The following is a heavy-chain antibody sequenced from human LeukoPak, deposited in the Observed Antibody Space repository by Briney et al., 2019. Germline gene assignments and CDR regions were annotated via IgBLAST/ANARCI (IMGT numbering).Heavy chain of an antibody. CDR1: GGSISRYY. CDR2: IYYSAHT. CDR3: ARDRLKWSRDAFNI. J-gene: IGHJ3*02. D-gene: IGHD2-15*01. V-gene: IGHV4-59*01. Sequence: PSETLSLTCTGSGGSISRYYWSWVRQPPGEGLEGSGYIYYSAHTNYSPSLKSRVSMSVDSSNNQFSLELSSVTAADTAVYYCARDRLKWSRDAFNIWGQGTTVTVSS.